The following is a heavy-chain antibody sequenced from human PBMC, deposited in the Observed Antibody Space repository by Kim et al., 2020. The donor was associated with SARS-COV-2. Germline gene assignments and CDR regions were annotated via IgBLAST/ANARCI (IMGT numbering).Heavy chain of an antibody. J-gene: IGHJ4*02. D-gene: IGHD1-26*01. Sequence: LSLKSRVTISVDTSKNQFSLKLSSVTAADTAVYYCARGPIVGATGLDYWGQGTLVTVSS. V-gene: IGHV4-34*01. CDR3: ARGPIVGATGLDY.